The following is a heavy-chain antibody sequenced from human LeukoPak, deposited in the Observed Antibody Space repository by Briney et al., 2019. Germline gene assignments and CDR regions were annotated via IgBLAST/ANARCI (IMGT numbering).Heavy chain of an antibody. Sequence: GGSLRLSCAASGFTFSSYAMSWVRQAPGKGLEWVSGISGSGGSTFCADSVKGRFTISRDNSKSTLFLQMNSLRAEDTAVYYCARGILYPAFYFDYWGQGTLVTVSS. D-gene: IGHD3-3*02. CDR1: GFTFSSYA. J-gene: IGHJ4*02. V-gene: IGHV3-23*01. CDR2: ISGSGGST. CDR3: ARGILYPAFYFDY.